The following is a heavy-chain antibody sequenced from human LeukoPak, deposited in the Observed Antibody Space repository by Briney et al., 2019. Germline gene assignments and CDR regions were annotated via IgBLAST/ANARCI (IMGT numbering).Heavy chain of an antibody. Sequence: GGSLRLSCAASGLTFSSYGMSWVRQAPGKGLEWVAFIRYDGRNKYYADSVKGRFTISRDNSKNTLYLQMNSLRGEDTAVYYCAKDSLRERIVGSTTRGVNDYWGQGTLVTVSS. J-gene: IGHJ4*02. D-gene: IGHD1-26*01. CDR2: IRYDGRNK. CDR1: GLTFSSYG. V-gene: IGHV3-30*02. CDR3: AKDSLRERIVGSTTRGVNDY.